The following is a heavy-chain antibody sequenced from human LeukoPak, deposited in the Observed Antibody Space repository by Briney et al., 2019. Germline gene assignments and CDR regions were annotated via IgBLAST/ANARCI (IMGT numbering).Heavy chain of an antibody. D-gene: IGHD2-8*01. J-gene: IGHJ4*02. CDR3: ANAYCTNGVCPNDY. V-gene: IGHV3-23*01. CDR2: ISGSGGST. CDR1: GFTFSSYA. Sequence: PGGSLRLSCAASGFTFSSYAMSWVRQAPGKGLEWVSAISGSGGSTYYADSVKGRLTISRDNSKNTLYLQMNSLRAEDTAVYYCANAYCTNGVCPNDYWGQGTLVTVSS.